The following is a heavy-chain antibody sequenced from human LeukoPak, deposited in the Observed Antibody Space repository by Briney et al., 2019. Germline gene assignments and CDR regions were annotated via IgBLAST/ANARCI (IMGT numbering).Heavy chain of an antibody. V-gene: IGHV3-30*04. D-gene: IGHD4-11*01. CDR2: ISYDGSNK. CDR1: GFTFSSYA. CDR3: ARAGRVYSRVDN. Sequence: GGSLRLSCAASGFTFSSYAMPWVRQAPGKGLEWVAVISYDGSNKYYADSVKGRFTISRDNSKNTLYLQMNSLRAEDTAVYYCARAGRVYSRVDNWGQGALVTVSS. J-gene: IGHJ4*02.